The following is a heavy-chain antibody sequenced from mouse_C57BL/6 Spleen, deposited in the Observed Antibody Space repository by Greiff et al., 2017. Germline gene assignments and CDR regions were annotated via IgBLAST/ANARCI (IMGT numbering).Heavy chain of an antibody. CDR3: TETYYSNDDYFDY. CDR2: IRLKSDNYAT. Sequence: EVQLVESGGGLVQPGGSMKLSCVASGFTFSNYWMNWVRQSPGKGLEWVAQIRLKSDNYATHYAESVKGRFTISRDDSKSSVYLQMNNLRAEDTGIYYCTETYYSNDDYFDYWGQGTTLTVSS. V-gene: IGHV6-3*01. D-gene: IGHD2-5*01. J-gene: IGHJ2*01. CDR1: GFTFSNYW.